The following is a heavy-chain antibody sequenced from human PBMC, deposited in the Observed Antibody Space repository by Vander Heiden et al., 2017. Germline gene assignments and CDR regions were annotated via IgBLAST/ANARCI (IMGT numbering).Heavy chain of an antibody. J-gene: IGHJ4*02. CDR1: GYSFTTYW. CDR2: MYPGDSDT. D-gene: IGHD2-8*01. CDR3: VRRTGYCNNGVCYLDY. Sequence: EVQLVQSGAEVKKPGESLKISCKGSGYSFTTYWIGWVRQMPGKGLEWMGKMYPGDSDTRYSPSFEGQVTMSADKSSSTAYLQWSSLKASDTAIYYCVRRTGYCNNGVCYLDYWGQGTLVTVS. V-gene: IGHV5-51*01.